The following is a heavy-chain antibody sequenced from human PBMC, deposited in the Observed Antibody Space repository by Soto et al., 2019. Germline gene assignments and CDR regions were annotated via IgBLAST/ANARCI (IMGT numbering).Heavy chain of an antibody. CDR2: INSDGSGT. J-gene: IGHJ3*02. V-gene: IGHV3-74*01. CDR1: GFTFSNYW. Sequence: EVQLVESGGGLVQPGGSLTLSCAASGFTFSNYWMHWVRQAPGKGLVWVSRINSDGSGTTYADSVKGRFTISRDNAKNTLDLEMNSLRAEDTAVYYCARRGAGFDIWGQGTMVTVSS. D-gene: IGHD6-19*01. CDR3: ARRGAGFDI.